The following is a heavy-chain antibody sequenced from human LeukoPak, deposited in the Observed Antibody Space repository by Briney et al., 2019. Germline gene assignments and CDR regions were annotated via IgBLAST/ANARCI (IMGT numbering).Heavy chain of an antibody. CDR3: AKADSGSYSGPVDY. Sequence: PGGSLRLSCSGSGFIFSLYSMHWVRQAPGRGLEYVSAISKNGGTTYYADSVKGRFTISRDNSKNTLYLQMNSLRAEDTAVYYCAKADSGSYSGPVDYWGQGTLVTVSS. D-gene: IGHD1-26*01. J-gene: IGHJ4*02. CDR2: ISKNGGTT. CDR1: GFIFSLYS. V-gene: IGHV3-64*04.